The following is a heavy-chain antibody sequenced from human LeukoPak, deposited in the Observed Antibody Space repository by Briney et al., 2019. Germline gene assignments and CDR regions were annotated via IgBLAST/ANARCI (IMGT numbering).Heavy chain of an antibody. Sequence: PGGSLRLSCAASGFTFNNYWTHWVRQAPGKGLVWVSRINSDGSSTSHADSVKGRFTISRDNAKNTLYLQMNSLRAEDTAVYYCARGPMGKGYFDYWGQGTLVTVSS. J-gene: IGHJ4*02. CDR1: GFTFNNYW. D-gene: IGHD3-10*01. CDR3: ARGPMGKGYFDY. V-gene: IGHV3-74*01. CDR2: INSDGSST.